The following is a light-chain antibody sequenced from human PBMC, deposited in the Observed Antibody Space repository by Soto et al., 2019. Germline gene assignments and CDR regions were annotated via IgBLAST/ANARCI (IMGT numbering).Light chain of an antibody. V-gene: IGLV1-51*01. J-gene: IGLJ1*01. CDR1: SSNIGNNY. CDR3: CSNAVGSTYV. Sequence: QSVLTQSPSVSAAPGQQVTISCSGSSSNIGNNYVSWYQQLPGTAPKLIIFEAYKRPSGVSNRFSGSKSGSTASLTISGLQAEDEADYYCCSNAVGSTYVFGTGTKLTVL. CDR2: EAY.